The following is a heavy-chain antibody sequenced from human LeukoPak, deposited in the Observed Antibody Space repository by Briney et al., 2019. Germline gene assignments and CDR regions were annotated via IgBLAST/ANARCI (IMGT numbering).Heavy chain of an antibody. V-gene: IGHV4-59*08. J-gene: IGHJ4*02. CDR1: GGSIISYY. CDR2: IYYSGST. CDR3: ARPESLDDSSGYFIY. Sequence: PSETLSLTCTVSGGSIISYYWSWIRQPPGKGLEWIGYIYYSGSTNYNPSLKSRVTISVDTSKNQFSLKLSSVTAADTAVYYCARPESLDDSSGYFIYWGQGTLVTVSS. D-gene: IGHD3-22*01.